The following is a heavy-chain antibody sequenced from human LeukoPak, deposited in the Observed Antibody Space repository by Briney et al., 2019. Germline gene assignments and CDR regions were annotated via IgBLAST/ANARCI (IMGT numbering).Heavy chain of an antibody. D-gene: IGHD1-26*01. CDR1: GGSFSGYY. V-gene: IGHV4-34*01. CDR2: INHSGST. CDR3: AGRMVGATFDY. Sequence: PSETLSLTCAVYGGSFSGYYWNWIRQPPGKGLEWIGEINHSGSTNYNPYLKSRVTISVDTSNNKFSLQLSSVTGAEAAVDYCAGRMVGATFDYWGQGTLVTVSS. J-gene: IGHJ4*02.